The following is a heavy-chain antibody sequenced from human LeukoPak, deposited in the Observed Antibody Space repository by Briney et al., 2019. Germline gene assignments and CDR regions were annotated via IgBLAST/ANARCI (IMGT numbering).Heavy chain of an antibody. CDR1: GYTFTNYG. J-gene: IGHJ4*02. CDR3: AKGGEVSSWYKRLKLYFDY. D-gene: IGHD6-13*01. Sequence: ASVKVSCKASGYTFTNYGIIWVRQAPGQGLEWMGWISAYNGNTNYAQNLQGRVTMTTDTSTSTAYMELRSLRSDDTAVYYCAKGGEVSSWYKRLKLYFDYWGQGTLVTVSS. CDR2: ISAYNGNT. V-gene: IGHV1-18*01.